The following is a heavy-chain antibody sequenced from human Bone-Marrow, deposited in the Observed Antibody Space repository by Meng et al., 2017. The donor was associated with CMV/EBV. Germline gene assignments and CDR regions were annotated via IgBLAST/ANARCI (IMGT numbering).Heavy chain of an antibody. CDR2: IYYSGST. D-gene: IGHD6-13*01. J-gene: IGHJ6*02. CDR3: ARTLRIIASTGTGYSYYGIDV. CDR1: GGSISSSSYY. Sequence: SETLSLTCTVSGGSISSSSYYWGWIRQPPGKGLEWIGSIYYSGSTYYNPSLKSRVTISVDTSKNQFSLKLSSVTAADTAVYYCARTLRIIASTGTGYSYYGIDVWGRGTTVTVSS. V-gene: IGHV4-39*07.